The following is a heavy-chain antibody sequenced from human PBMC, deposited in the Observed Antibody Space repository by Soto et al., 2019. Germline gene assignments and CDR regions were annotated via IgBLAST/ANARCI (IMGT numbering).Heavy chain of an antibody. CDR1: GFTFSSYW. V-gene: IGHV3-7*01. D-gene: IGHD3-16*01. Sequence: GGSLRLSCAASGFTFSSYWMTWVRQAPGKGLEWVATINQDGGGKYYVDSVKGRFTISRDNAKNSLYLQMNSLRAEDTAVYYCARGGNEVMFYWGQGSLVTVSS. CDR3: ARGGNEVMFY. CDR2: INQDGGGK. J-gene: IGHJ4*02.